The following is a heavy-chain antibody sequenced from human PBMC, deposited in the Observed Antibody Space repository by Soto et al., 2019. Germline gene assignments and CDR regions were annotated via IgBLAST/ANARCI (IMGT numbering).Heavy chain of an antibody. CDR2: ISWDGGST. J-gene: IGHJ6*02. Sequence: LRLSCAASGFTFDDYAMHWVRQAPGKGLEWVSLISWDGGSTYYADSVKGRFTISRDNSKNSLYLQMNSLRAEDTALYYCAKGRVVAARYYYGMDVWGQGTTVTVS. CDR1: GFTFDDYA. CDR3: AKGRVVAARYYYGMDV. D-gene: IGHD2-15*01. V-gene: IGHV3-43D*04.